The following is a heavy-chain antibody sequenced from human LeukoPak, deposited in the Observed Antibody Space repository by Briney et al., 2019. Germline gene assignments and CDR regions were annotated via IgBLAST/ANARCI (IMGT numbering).Heavy chain of an antibody. D-gene: IGHD3-9*01. CDR1: GFTFSSYG. CDR3: AKVKALGLRYFDWPSGDDY. CDR2: ISYDGSNK. Sequence: PGGSLRLSCAASGFTFSSYGMHWVRPAPGKGLEWVAVISYDGSNKYYADSVKGRFTISRDNSKNTLYLQMNSLRAEDTAVYYCAKVKALGLRYFDWPSGDDYWGQGTLVTVSS. J-gene: IGHJ4*02. V-gene: IGHV3-30*18.